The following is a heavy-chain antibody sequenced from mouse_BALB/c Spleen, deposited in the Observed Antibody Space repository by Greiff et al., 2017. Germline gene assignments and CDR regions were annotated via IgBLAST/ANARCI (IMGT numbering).Heavy chain of an antibody. J-gene: IGHJ3*01. CDR1: GFTFSSYA. CDR2: ISSGGST. D-gene: IGHD1-1*01. Sequence: EVQVVESGGGLVKPGGSLKLSCAASGFTFSSYAMSWVRQTPEKRLEWVASISSGGSTYYPDSVKGRFTISRDNARNILYLQMSSLRSEDTAMYYCARGGTTSSAWFAYWGQGTLVTVSA. V-gene: IGHV5-6-5*01. CDR3: ARGGTTSSAWFAY.